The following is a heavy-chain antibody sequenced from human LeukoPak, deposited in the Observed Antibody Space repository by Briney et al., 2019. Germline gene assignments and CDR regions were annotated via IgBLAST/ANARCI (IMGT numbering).Heavy chain of an antibody. CDR2: ISYDGSNK. Sequence: GGSLRLSCAASGFTFSSYGMHWVRQAPGKGLEWVAVISYDGSNKYYADSVKGRFTISRDNSKNALYLQMNSLRAEDTAVYYCAKDLYGSGSSWGQGTLVTVSS. J-gene: IGHJ4*02. V-gene: IGHV3-30*18. CDR1: GFTFSSYG. CDR3: AKDLYGSGSS. D-gene: IGHD3-10*01.